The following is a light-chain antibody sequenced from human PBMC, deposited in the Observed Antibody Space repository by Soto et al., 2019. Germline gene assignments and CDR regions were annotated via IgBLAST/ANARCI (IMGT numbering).Light chain of an antibody. V-gene: IGKV2-30*02. CDR2: KAS. J-gene: IGKJ1*01. CDR3: QQFNSYSRT. Sequence: VVMTQSPLSLPVTLGQPASISCRSNQSLVHSDGIAYFSWFQQRPGRSPRRLIYKASTLESGVPSRFSGSGSGTEFTLTISSLQPDDFATYYCQQFNSYSRTFGQGTKVDIK. CDR1: QSLVHSDGIAY.